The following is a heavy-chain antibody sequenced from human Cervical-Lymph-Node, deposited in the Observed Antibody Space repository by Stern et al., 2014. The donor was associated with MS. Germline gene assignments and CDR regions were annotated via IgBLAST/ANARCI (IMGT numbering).Heavy chain of an antibody. V-gene: IGHV1-69*01. J-gene: IGHJ4*02. CDR2: ISPSFGTA. CDR3: AINVGDTTLGH. D-gene: IGHD3-16*01. Sequence: QMQLVQYGAEVKKSGSSVKVSCKASGGTFRRYVITWARQASGQGLEWLGEISPSFGTATYAQQFQGRVTITADEYTSTVYMELSSLRSEDTAVYYCAINVGDTTLGHWGQGSQVIVSS. CDR1: GGTFRRYV.